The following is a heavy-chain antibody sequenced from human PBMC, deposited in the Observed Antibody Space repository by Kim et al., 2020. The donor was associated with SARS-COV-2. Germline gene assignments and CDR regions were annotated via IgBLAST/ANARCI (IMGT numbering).Heavy chain of an antibody. CDR1: GFTFSSYW. Sequence: GGSLRLSCAASGFTFSSYWMSWVRQAPGKGLEWVANIKQDGSEKYYVDSVKGRFTISRDNAKNSLYLQMNSLRAEDTAVYYCAREQIAARRGGIDYWGQGTLVTVSS. V-gene: IGHV3-7*01. J-gene: IGHJ4*02. CDR2: IKQDGSEK. D-gene: IGHD6-6*01. CDR3: AREQIAARRGGIDY.